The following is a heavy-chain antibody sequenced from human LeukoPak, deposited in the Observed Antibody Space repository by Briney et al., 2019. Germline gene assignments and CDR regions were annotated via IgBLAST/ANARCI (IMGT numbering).Heavy chain of an antibody. J-gene: IGHJ4*02. CDR3: ARDHVKLGSGRSVDY. CDR2: IYSSGST. D-gene: IGHD3-10*01. V-gene: IGHV4-4*08. CDR1: GGSIRSYY. Sequence: PSETLSLTCTVSGGSIRSYYWSWIRQPPGKGLEWIGYIYSSGSTNYNPSLRSRVTISVDTSKNQFSLKLSSVTAADTAVYYCARDHVKLGSGRSVDYWGQGTLVTVSS.